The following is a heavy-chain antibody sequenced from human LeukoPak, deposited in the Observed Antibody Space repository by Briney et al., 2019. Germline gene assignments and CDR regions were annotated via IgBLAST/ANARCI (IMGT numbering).Heavy chain of an antibody. J-gene: IGHJ3*02. CDR2: IKQDGSER. D-gene: IGHD1-20*01. Sequence: PGGSLRLSCAASGHPFSDYWMSWVRQAPGKGLEWVANIKQDGSERYYVDSVKGRFTISRDNAKNSLYLQMNSLRAEDTAVYYCASGNWNDRAFDIWGQGTMVTVSS. CDR3: ASGNWNDRAFDI. CDR1: GHPFSDYW. V-gene: IGHV3-7*01.